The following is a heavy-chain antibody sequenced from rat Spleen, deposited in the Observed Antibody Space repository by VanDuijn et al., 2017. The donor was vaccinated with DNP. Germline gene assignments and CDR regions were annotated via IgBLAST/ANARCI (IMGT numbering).Heavy chain of an antibody. J-gene: IGHJ3*01. D-gene: IGHD1-11*01. Sequence: EVQLMESGGGLVQPGRSLKLSCAASGFTFSNYDMAWVRQAPTKGLEWVASISPSGGTTYYRDSVKGRFTISRDNAKSTLYLQMDSLISEDTATYYCATGVYGGYEDWFAYWGQGTLVTVSS. CDR1: GFTFSNYD. V-gene: IGHV5-19*01. CDR3: ATGVYGGYEDWFAY. CDR2: ISPSGGTT.